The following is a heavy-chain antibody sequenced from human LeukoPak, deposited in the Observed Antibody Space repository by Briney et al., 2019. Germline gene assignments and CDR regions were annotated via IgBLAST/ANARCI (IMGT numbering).Heavy chain of an antibody. CDR3: ARDLGQYALAN. J-gene: IGHJ4*02. CDR1: GGSISSSSYY. Sequence: PSETLSLTCTVSGGSISSSSYYWGWIRQPPGKGLEWIGSIYHSGSTNYNPSLKSRVTISVDKSKNQFSLKLSSVTAADTAVYYCARDLGQYALANWGQGTLVTVSS. D-gene: IGHD2-2*01. CDR2: IYHSGST. V-gene: IGHV4-39*07.